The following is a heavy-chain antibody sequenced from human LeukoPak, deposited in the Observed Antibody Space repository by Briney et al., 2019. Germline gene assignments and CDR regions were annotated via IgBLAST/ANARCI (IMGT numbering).Heavy chain of an antibody. Sequence: SETLSLTCTVSGGSISSGDYYWSWIRQPPGKGLEWIGYIYYSGSTYYNPSLKSRVTISVDTSKNQFSLKLSSVTAADTAVYYCAGAGYYDFWSGYFPDVWGKGTTVTVSS. D-gene: IGHD3-3*01. CDR1: GGSISSGDYY. CDR3: AGAGYYDFWSGYFPDV. CDR2: IYYSGST. V-gene: IGHV4-30-4*08. J-gene: IGHJ6*04.